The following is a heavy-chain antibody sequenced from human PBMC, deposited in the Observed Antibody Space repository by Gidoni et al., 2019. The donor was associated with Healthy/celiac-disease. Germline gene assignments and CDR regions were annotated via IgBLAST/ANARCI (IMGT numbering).Heavy chain of an antibody. V-gene: IGHV3-30*18. D-gene: IGHD5-12*01. J-gene: IGHJ4*02. CDR1: GFTFSSYG. CDR2: ISYDGSNK. Sequence: QVQLVESGGGVVQPGRSLRLSCAASGFTFSSYGMHWVRQAPGKGLEWVAVISYDGSNKYYADSVKGRFTISRDNSKNTLYLQMNSLRAEDTAVYYCAKDGYNWGGFDYWGQGTLVTVSS. CDR3: AKDGYNWGGFDY.